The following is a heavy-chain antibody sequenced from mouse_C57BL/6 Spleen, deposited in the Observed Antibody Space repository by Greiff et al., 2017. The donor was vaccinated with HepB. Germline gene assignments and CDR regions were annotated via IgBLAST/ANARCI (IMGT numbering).Heavy chain of an antibody. V-gene: IGHV1-15*01. Sequence: QVQLQQSGAELVRPGASVTLSCKASGYTFTDYEMHWVKQTPVHGLEWIGAIDPETGGTAYNQKFKGKAILTADKSSSTAYMELRSLTSEDSAVYYCTRGTYDFDYWGQGTTLTVSS. CDR3: TRGTYDFDY. D-gene: IGHD5-1*01. J-gene: IGHJ2*01. CDR2: IDPETGGT. CDR1: GYTFTDYE.